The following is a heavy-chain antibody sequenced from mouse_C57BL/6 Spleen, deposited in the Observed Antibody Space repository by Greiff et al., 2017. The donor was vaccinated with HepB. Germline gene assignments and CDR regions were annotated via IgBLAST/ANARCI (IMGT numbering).Heavy chain of an antibody. J-gene: IGHJ2*01. CDR1: GYTFTSYW. CDR2: IDPSDSYT. Sequence: QVQLKQPGAELVRPGTSVKLSCKASGYTFTSYWMHWVKQRPGQGLEWIGVIDPSDSYTNYNQKFKGKATLTVDTSSSTAYMQLSSLTSEDSAVYYRARGRGYFFDYWGQGTTLTVSS. CDR3: ARGRGYFFDY. V-gene: IGHV1-59*01.